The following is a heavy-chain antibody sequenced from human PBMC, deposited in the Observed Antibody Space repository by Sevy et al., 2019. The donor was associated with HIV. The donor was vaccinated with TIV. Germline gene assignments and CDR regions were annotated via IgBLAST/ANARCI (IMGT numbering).Heavy chain of an antibody. V-gene: IGHV3-74*01. Sequence: GGSLRLSCAASGFTFSAYWMHWVRQAPGKGLVWVSHINTDGGGTSYADSVKGRFTICRDNDKNMLYLEMNSLRAEDTGVDYWAEKEGYGSGSYYCYFDFWGRGTLVTVSS. CDR1: GFTFSAYW. J-gene: IGHJ2*01. CDR3: AEKEGYGSGSYYCYFDF. CDR2: INTDGGGT. D-gene: IGHD3-10*01.